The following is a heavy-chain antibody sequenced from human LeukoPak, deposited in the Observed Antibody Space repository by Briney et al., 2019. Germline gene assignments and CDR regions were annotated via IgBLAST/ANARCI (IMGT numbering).Heavy chain of an antibody. Sequence: ASVKVSCKASGGTFSSYAISWVRQAPGQGLEWMGGIIPIFGTANYAQKFQGRVTITTDESTSTAYMELSSLRSEDTAVYYCARDLGGGQYSYGYNWFDPWGQGTLVTVSS. CDR1: GGTFSSYA. V-gene: IGHV1-69*05. J-gene: IGHJ5*02. CDR3: ARDLGGGQYSYGYNWFDP. CDR2: IIPIFGTA. D-gene: IGHD5-18*01.